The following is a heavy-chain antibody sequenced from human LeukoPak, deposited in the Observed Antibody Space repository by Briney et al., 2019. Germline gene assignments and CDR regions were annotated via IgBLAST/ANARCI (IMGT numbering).Heavy chain of an antibody. CDR2: IIPIFGTA. D-gene: IGHD3-22*01. J-gene: IGHJ4*02. V-gene: IGHV1-69*05. CDR1: GGTFSSYA. CDR3: ARRTMIVTKHGGGFDY. Sequence: ASVKVSCKASGGTFSSYAISWVRQAPGQGLEWMGGIIPIFGTANYAQKFQGRVTITTDESTSTAYMELSSLRSEDTAVYYCARRTMIVTKHGGGFDYWGQGTLVTVSS.